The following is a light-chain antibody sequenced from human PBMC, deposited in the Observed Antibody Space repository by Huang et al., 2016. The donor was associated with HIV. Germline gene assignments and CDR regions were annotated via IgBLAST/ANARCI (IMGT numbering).Light chain of an antibody. CDR2: GAS. V-gene: IGKV3-15*01. CDR1: QRLSDS. CDR3: QQYNNWPPWT. J-gene: IGKJ1*01. Sequence: EIVMTQSPGTLSVSPWERATLSCRASQRLSDSLAWYQQNPGQAPRRLSYGASTRATGIPARFSGSGWGTDYTLTIRSLQSEDVAIYYCQQYNNWPPWTFGQGTKVEIK.